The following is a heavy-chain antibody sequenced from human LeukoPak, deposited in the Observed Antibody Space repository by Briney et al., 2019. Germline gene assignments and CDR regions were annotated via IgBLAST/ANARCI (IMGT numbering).Heavy chain of an antibody. D-gene: IGHD3-22*01. J-gene: IGHJ4*02. CDR3: AKARGYYDSSDSFDS. V-gene: IGHV3-23*01. Sequence: GGSLRLSCVASGITFSSYAMSWVRQAPGKGLEWVSVISNTGESTYYVDSVKGRFTISRDNSKNTLYLQMNSLRAEDTAIYYCAKARGYYDSSDSFDSWGQGTLVTVSS. CDR1: GITFSSYA. CDR2: ISNTGEST.